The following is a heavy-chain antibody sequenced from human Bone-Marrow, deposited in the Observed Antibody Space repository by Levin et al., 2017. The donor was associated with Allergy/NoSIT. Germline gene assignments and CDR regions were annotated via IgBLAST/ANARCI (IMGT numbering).Heavy chain of an antibody. D-gene: IGHD2-2*01. CDR1: GFIFSDYW. CDR3: TRGVGIVPSAQRDY. J-gene: IGHJ4*02. CDR2: IRQDGGEN. Sequence: GGSLRLSCAASGFIFSDYWMSWVRQAPGKGLEWVANIRQDGGENYYVDSVKGRFTISRDNAKNSLYLQMNSLRVEDTAVYYCTRGVGIVPSAQRDYWGQGSLVTVSS. V-gene: IGHV3-7*01.